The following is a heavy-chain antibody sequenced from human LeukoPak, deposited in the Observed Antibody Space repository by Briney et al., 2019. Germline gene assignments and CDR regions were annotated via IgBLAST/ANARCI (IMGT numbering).Heavy chain of an antibody. V-gene: IGHV1-46*01. CDR1: GYTFTSYY. Sequence: GASVKVSCKASGYTFTSYYIQWVRQAPGQGLEWMGIINPSGDSTSYAQKFQGRVTMTRNTSISTAYMELSSLRSEDTAVYYCARGSASGWYTWFDPWGQGTLVTVSS. D-gene: IGHD6-19*01. CDR2: INPSGDST. CDR3: ARGSASGWYTWFDP. J-gene: IGHJ5*02.